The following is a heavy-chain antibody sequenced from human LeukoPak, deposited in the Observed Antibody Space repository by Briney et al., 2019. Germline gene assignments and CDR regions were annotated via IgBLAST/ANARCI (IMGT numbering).Heavy chain of an antibody. J-gene: IGHJ4*02. D-gene: IGHD1-26*01. CDR3: ARTIVGALGY. V-gene: IGHV4-61*01. CDR1: GASVSSGSYY. Sequence: SETLSLTCNVSGASVSSGSYYWSWIRQPPGKELEWIGYIYYSGSTSYNPSLKSRVTISVDTSKNQFSLKLSSVTAADTAVYYCARTIVGALGYWGQGTLVTVSS. CDR2: IYYSGST.